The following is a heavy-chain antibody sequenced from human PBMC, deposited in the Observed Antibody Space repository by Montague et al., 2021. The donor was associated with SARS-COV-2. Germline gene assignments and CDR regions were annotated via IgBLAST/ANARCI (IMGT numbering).Heavy chain of an antibody. J-gene: IGHJ2*01. CDR2: IYYSGST. Sequence: SETLSLTCTVSGGSISSSSYYWGWIRQPPGKGLEWIGSIYYSGSTYYNPSLKSRVIISVDTSENQFSLKLSSVTAADTAVYYCARHVYDILTGYYTYWYFDLWGRGTLVTVSS. CDR3: ARHVYDILTGYYTYWYFDL. D-gene: IGHD3-9*01. V-gene: IGHV4-39*01. CDR1: GGSISSSSYY.